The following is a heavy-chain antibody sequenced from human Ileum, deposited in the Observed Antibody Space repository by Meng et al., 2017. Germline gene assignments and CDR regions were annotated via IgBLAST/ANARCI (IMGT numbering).Heavy chain of an antibody. CDR3: ASGSGSLDY. CDR2: TYYRSKWYS. CDR1: GGSVSSNIAA. D-gene: IGHD3-3*01. V-gene: IGHV6-1*01. J-gene: IGHJ4*02. Sequence: QVQLQQSGPGRVNPSQTLALPCAVSGGSVSSNIAAWNWIMQSPLRGLEWLGRTYYRSKWYSEYAVSVKSRISITPDTSKNQFSLQMNSVTPEDTAVYYCASGSGSLDYWGPGTLVTVSS.